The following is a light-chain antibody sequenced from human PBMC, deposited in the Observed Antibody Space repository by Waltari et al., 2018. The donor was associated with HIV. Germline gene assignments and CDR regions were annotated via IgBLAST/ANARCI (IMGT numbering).Light chain of an antibody. CDR2: GTS. CDR1: QSVSSNY. Sequence: EIVLTQSPGTLSLSPGERATLSCRASQSVSSNYLAWYQQKPGQAPRLLIYGTSSSATGIPDRFSGSGSGTDFTLTISRLEPEDFAVYYCQQYGSSPRTFGQGTKLEIK. V-gene: IGKV3-20*01. J-gene: IGKJ2*01. CDR3: QQYGSSPRT.